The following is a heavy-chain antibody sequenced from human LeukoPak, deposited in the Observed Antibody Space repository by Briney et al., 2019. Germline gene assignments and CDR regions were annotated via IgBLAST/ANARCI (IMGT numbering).Heavy chain of an antibody. CDR3: ARLRVDTAMVWYFDS. CDR2: IYYSGST. V-gene: IGHV4-59*08. Sequence: SETLSLTCGVSGASTSSYYWSWIRQPPGKGLEWIGYIYYSGSTNYSPSLKSRVTISVDTSKNQFSLKLSSVTAADTAVYYCARLRVDTAMVWYFDSWGQGSLVTVSS. D-gene: IGHD5-18*01. J-gene: IGHJ4*02. CDR1: GASTSSYY.